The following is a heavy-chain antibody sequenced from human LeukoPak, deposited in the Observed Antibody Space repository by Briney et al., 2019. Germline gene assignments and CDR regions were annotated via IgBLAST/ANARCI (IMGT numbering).Heavy chain of an antibody. V-gene: IGHV4-4*02. J-gene: IGHJ4*02. CDR1: GGSISSSNW. Sequence: SGTLSLTCAVSGGSISSSNWWSWVRQPPGKGLEWIGEIYHSGSTNYNPSLKSRVTISVDKSKNQFSLKLSSVTAADTAVYYCARSDRRISCNGGICNSFYSWGPGTLGNVS. D-gene: IGHD2-15*01. CDR3: ARSDRRISCNGGICNSFYS. CDR2: IYHSGST.